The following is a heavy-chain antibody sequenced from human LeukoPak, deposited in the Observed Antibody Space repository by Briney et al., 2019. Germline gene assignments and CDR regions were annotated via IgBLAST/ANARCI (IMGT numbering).Heavy chain of an antibody. D-gene: IGHD6-19*01. CDR3: ATHPRGSGWYYGMDV. Sequence: ASVKVSCKAFGYTFTGYYMHWVRQAPGQGLEWMGWINPNSGGTYYAQKFQGRVTMTRDTSISTAYMELSRLRSDDTAVYYCATHPRGSGWYYGMDVWGQGTTVTVSS. CDR1: GYTFTGYY. CDR2: INPNSGGT. V-gene: IGHV1-2*02. J-gene: IGHJ6*02.